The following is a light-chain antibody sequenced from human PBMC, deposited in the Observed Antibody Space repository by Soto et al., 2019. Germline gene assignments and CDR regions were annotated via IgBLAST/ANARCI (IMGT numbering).Light chain of an antibody. V-gene: IGKV1-33*01. Sequence: DIQMTQSPSSLSASVGDRVTITCQASQDITKYLSWFQQKPGKVPKLLIYDASELETGVPSRFSGSGSGTDFTFTISSLQPEDIAKYYCQHYDNLPYTFGQGTKLEMK. CDR3: QHYDNLPYT. CDR1: QDITKY. CDR2: DAS. J-gene: IGKJ2*01.